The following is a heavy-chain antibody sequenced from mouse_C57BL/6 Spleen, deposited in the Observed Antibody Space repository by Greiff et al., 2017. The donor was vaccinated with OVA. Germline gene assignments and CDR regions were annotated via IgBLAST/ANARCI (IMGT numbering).Heavy chain of an antibody. Sequence: VQLKQSGPELVKPGASVKISCKASGYTFTDYYMNWVKQSHGKSLEWIGDINPNNGGTSYNQKFKGKATLTVDKSSSTAYMELRSLTSEDSAVYYCARGGTTSTLLAMDYWGQGTSVTVSS. V-gene: IGHV1-26*01. CDR1: GYTFTDYY. CDR2: INPNNGGT. D-gene: IGHD1-1*01. CDR3: ARGGTTSTLLAMDY. J-gene: IGHJ4*01.